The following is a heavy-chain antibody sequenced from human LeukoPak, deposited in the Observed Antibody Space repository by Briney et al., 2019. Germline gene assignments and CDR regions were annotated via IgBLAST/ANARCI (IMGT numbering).Heavy chain of an antibody. Sequence: GGSLRLSCAASGFTLSSYEMNWVRQPPGKGLEWVSSIFPSGGEIHYADSVRGRFTISRDNSKSTLSLQMNSLRAEDTAIYYCATYRQVLLPFESWGQGTLVTVSS. CDR2: IFPSGGEI. V-gene: IGHV3-23*01. CDR3: ATYRQVLLPFES. J-gene: IGHJ4*02. CDR1: GFTLSSYE. D-gene: IGHD2/OR15-2a*01.